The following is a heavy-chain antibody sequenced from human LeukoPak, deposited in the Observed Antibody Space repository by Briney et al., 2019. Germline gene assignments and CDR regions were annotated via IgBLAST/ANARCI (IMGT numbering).Heavy chain of an antibody. Sequence: ASVKVSCKASGYTFTSYYMHWVRQAPRQGLEWMGIINPSGGSTSYAQKFQGRVTMTRDTSTSTVYMELSSLRSEDTAVYYCAREGRYYYDSSGYFDYWGQGTLVTVSS. CDR3: AREGRYYYDSSGYFDY. CDR1: GYTFTSYY. V-gene: IGHV1-46*03. J-gene: IGHJ4*02. CDR2: INPSGGST. D-gene: IGHD3-22*01.